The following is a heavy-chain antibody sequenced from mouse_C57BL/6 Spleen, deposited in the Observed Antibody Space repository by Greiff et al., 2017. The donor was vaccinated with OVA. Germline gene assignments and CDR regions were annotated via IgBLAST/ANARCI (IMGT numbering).Heavy chain of an antibody. D-gene: IGHD2-3*01. CDR3: ARGWVYFDY. CDR2: ISSGSSTI. Sequence: DVMLVESGGGLVKPGGSLKLSCAASGFTFSDYGMHWVRQAPEKGLEWVAYISSGSSTIYYADTVKGRFTISRDNAKNTLFLQMTSLRSEDTAMYYCARGWVYFDYWGQGTTLTVSS. J-gene: IGHJ2*01. CDR1: GFTFSDYG. V-gene: IGHV5-17*01.